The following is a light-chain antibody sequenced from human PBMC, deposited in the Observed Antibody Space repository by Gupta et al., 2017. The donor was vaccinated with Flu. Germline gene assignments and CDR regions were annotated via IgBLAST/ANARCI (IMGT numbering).Light chain of an antibody. CDR3: HVGESSSHVV. J-gene: IGLJ3*02. V-gene: IGLV3-21*02. CDR2: DDS. Sequence: SSVLTQPPSVSVSPGQTARSACVGTNIGTNSVHWYQQKGGQAPVLVVFDDSDRPAGITARFSGSNAGSTATLIISRGEDGEEADYYSHVGESSSHVVFGGGTKLTVL. CDR1: NIGTNS.